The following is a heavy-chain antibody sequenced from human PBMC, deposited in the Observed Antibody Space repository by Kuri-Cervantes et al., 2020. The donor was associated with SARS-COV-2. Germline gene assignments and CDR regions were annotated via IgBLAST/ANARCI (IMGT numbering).Heavy chain of an antibody. J-gene: IGHJ4*02. V-gene: IGHV4-39*07. CDR1: GGSISSSSYY. Sequence: PETLSLTCTVSGGSISSSSYYWGWIRQPPGKGLEWIGSIYYSGSTYYNPSLKSRVTISVDTSKNQFSLKLSSVTAADTAVYYCARGPDDRMTTVTKRGNVYGYWGQGTLVTVSS. CDR2: IYYSGST. D-gene: IGHD4-17*01. CDR3: ARGPDDRMTTVTKRGNVYGY.